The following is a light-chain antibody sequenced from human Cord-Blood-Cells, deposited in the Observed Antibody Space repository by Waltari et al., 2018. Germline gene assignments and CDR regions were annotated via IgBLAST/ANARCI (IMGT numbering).Light chain of an antibody. CDR3: QQGFT. CDR2: KAS. J-gene: IGKJ3*01. CDR1: QSISSW. Sequence: DIQMTQSPSTLSASVGDRVTITCLASQSISSWLAWYQQKPGKAPKLLIYKASSLESAVPSRLSGSGSGTEFTLTISSLQPDDFATYYCQQGFTFGPGTKVDIK. V-gene: IGKV1-5*03.